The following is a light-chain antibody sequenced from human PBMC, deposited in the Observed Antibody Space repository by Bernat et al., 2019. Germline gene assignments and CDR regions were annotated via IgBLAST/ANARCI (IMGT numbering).Light chain of an antibody. Sequence: DIQMTQSPSTLSASVGDRVTITCRASQSISSWLAWYQQKPGKAPKLLIYKASSLESGVPSRFSGSGSGTEFTLTISSLQPDDFATYYCQQLDKFPITFGQGTRLEIK. V-gene: IGKV1-5*03. CDR2: KAS. J-gene: IGKJ5*01. CDR3: QQLDKFPIT. CDR1: QSISSW.